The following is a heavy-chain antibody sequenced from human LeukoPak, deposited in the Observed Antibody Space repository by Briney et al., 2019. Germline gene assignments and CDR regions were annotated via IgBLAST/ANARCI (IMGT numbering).Heavy chain of an antibody. CDR2: INPNSGGT. J-gene: IGHJ3*02. Sequence: ASVKVSCKASGYTFTGYYMHWVRQAPGQGLEWMGWINPNSGGTNYAQKFQGRVTMTRDTSISTAYMELSRLRSDDTAVYYCARDLLWLRDDAFDIWGQGTMVTVSS. CDR1: GYTFTGYY. V-gene: IGHV1-2*02. D-gene: IGHD5-18*01. CDR3: ARDLLWLRDDAFDI.